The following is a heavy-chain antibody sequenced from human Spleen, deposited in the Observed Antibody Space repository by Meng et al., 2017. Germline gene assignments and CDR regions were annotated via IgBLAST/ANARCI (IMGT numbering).Heavy chain of an antibody. CDR2: IYYTGTS. CDR1: NGAINSYY. Sequence: SETLSLTCTVSNGAINSYYWSWIRQPPGKGLEWIGYIYYTGTSNYNPSLKSRVTMSVDMSKNQFSLNLSSVTAADTAIYYCARGHGGNSDHFDNWGQGTPVTVSS. CDR3: ARGHGGNSDHFDN. D-gene: IGHD4-23*01. V-gene: IGHV4-59*01. J-gene: IGHJ4*01.